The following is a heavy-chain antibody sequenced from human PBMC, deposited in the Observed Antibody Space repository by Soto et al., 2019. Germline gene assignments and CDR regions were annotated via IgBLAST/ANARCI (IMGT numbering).Heavy chain of an antibody. CDR3: ARGVAAKYYYYGMDV. Sequence: QVQLVQSGAEEKKPGASVKVSCKASGYTFTSYAMHWVRQAPGQRLEWMGWINAGNGNTKYSQKFQGRVTITRDTSASTAYMELSSLRSEDTAVYYCARGVAAKYYYYGMDVWGQGTTVTVSS. CDR2: INAGNGNT. CDR1: GYTFTSYA. D-gene: IGHD6-19*01. J-gene: IGHJ6*02. V-gene: IGHV1-3*05.